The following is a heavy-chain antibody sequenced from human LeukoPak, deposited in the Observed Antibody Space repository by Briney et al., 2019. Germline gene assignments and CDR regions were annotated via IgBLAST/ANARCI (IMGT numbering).Heavy chain of an antibody. V-gene: IGHV3-30*03. CDR2: ISYDGSNK. J-gene: IGHJ3*02. CDR3: ARELRDDFWSGYSDAFDI. CDR1: GFTFSSYG. D-gene: IGHD3-3*01. Sequence: PGGSLRLSCAASGFTFSSYGMHWVRQAPGKGLEWVAVISYDGSNKYYADSVKGRFTISRDNSKNTLYLQMNSLRAEDTAVYYCARELRDDFWSGYSDAFDIWGQGTMVTVSS.